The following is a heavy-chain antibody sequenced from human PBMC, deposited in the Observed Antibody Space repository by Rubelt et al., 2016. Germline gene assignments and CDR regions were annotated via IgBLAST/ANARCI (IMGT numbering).Heavy chain of an antibody. V-gene: IGHV1-8*01. CDR2: NSGNT. J-gene: IGHJ4*02. CDR3: ARTGRLDYSGSGSKLIDY. D-gene: IGHD3-10*01. Sequence: NSGNTGYAQKFQGRVTMTRNTSISTAYMELSSLRSEDTAVYYCARTGRLDYSGSGSKLIDYWGQGTLVTVSS.